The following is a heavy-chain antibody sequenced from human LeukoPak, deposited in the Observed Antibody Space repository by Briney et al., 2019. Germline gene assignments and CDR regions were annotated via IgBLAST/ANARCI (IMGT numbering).Heavy chain of an antibody. CDR3: ARHPYGSGLLPQYFDY. J-gene: IGHJ4*02. CDR2: IYPGDSDT. Sequence: GESLKISCKGSGYSFTSYWIGWVRQMPGKGLEWMGIIYPGDSDTRYSPSFQGQVTISADKSISTAYLQWSSLKASDTAMYYCARHPYGSGLLPQYFDYWGQGTLVTASS. V-gene: IGHV5-51*01. CDR1: GYSFTSYW. D-gene: IGHD3-10*01.